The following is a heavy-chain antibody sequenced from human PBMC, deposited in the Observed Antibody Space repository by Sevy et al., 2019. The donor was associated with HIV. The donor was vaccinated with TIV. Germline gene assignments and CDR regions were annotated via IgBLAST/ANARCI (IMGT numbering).Heavy chain of an antibody. J-gene: IGHJ2*01. CDR2: IRNKVKSYTT. V-gene: IGHV3-72*01. Sequence: GGSLRLSCVASGFTFGDHYMDWVRQAPGKGLEWVGRIRNKVKSYTTEYAASVKGRFIVSRDVSKKSLYLQMNSLKTEDTAVYYCAAVGASRGYFDIWGRGTLVTVSS. D-gene: IGHD1-26*01. CDR1: GFTFGDHY. CDR3: AAVGASRGYFDI.